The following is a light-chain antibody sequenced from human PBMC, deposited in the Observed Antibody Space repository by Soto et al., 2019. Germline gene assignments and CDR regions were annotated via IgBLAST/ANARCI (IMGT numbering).Light chain of an antibody. CDR2: EVS. CDR1: SSDVGAYNY. J-gene: IGLJ3*02. CDR3: NSYRSSNNLEGV. Sequence: QSALTQPPSASGSPGQSVTISCTGTSSDVGAYNYVSWYQQHPGKAPKLMIHEVSKRPSGVPDRFSASKSGNTASLTVSGLQAEDEADYYCNSYRSSNNLEGVFGGGTKLTVL. V-gene: IGLV2-8*01.